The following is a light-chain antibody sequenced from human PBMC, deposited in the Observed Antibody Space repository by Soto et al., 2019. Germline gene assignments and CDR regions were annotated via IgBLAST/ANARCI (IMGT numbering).Light chain of an antibody. J-gene: IGKJ5*01. CDR1: QGVTTN. CDR3: QQYNNWPFY. V-gene: IGKV3-15*01. CDR2: DVS. Sequence: EIVMTHSPGTLSVSPWERATLSCRAGQGVTTNFAWYQQKSGQSPRLLIYDVSIRATGVPARFSGTGSETDFTLTISGLQSEDSAVYFCQQYNNWPFYFGQGTRLEIK.